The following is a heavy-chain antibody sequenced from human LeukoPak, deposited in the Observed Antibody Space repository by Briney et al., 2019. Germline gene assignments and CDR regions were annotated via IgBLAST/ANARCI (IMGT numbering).Heavy chain of an antibody. V-gene: IGHV4-4*07. Sequence: PSETLSLTCTVSGGSIRSYWSWIRQPAGKGLEWIGRIYGSGSTDYNPSLKSRVTMSIDTSRNQFSLNLISVTAADTAVYYCARDSGTTGEVKFDPWGQGTLVTVSS. J-gene: IGHJ5*02. CDR3: ARDSGTTGEVKFDP. CDR1: GGSIRSY. CDR2: IYGSGST. D-gene: IGHD3-10*01.